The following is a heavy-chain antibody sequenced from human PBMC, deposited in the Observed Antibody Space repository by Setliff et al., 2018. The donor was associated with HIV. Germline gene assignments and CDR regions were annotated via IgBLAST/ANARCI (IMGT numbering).Heavy chain of an antibody. CDR1: GDSIGDYY. J-gene: IGHJ2*01. D-gene: IGHD3-10*01. V-gene: IGHV4-4*07. CDR3: ARDWVTRSNYYGSGSPWYFDF. CDR2: VYASAYS. Sequence: LSLTCTVSGDSIGDYYWNWIRQPAGKGLEWIGRVYASAYSNYNPSLKSRVTMSVDTSQNQFSLKLRSVNAADTAGYYCARDWVTRSNYYGSGSPWYFDFWGRGSLVTVSS.